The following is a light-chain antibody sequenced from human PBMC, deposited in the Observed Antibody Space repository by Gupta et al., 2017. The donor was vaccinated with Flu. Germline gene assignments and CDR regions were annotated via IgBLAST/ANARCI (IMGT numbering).Light chain of an antibody. CDR2: RSR. Sequence: VTISCSGGTSNIGHYHDSWYQQIARTAPKVLIYRSRQRPSGVSDRFSGSKTGTSASLAISGLRSDDEGDYYCAAWDDSVNAWAFGGGTKLTVL. CDR1: TSNIGHYH. CDR3: AAWDDSVNAWA. V-gene: IGLV1-47*01. J-gene: IGLJ3*02.